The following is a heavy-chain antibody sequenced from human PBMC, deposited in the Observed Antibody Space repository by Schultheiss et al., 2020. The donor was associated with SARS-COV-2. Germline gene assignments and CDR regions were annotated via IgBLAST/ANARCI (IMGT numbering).Heavy chain of an antibody. J-gene: IGHJ3*02. CDR3: ARASPIAAGGLRAFDI. Sequence: GGSLRLSCAASGFTFSSYAMSWVRQAPGKGLEWVSAISGSGGSTYYADSVKGRFTISRDNSKNTLYLQMNSLRAEDTAVYYCARASPIAAGGLRAFDIWGQGTMVTVSS. D-gene: IGHD6-13*01. CDR1: GFTFSSYA. CDR2: ISGSGGST. V-gene: IGHV3-23*01.